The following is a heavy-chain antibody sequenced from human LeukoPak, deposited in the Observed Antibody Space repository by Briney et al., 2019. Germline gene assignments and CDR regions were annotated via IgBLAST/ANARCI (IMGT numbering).Heavy chain of an antibody. V-gene: IGHV1-69*02. CDR2: IIPILGIA. CDR3: ARSGYLDNWFDP. D-gene: IGHD1-1*01. Sequence: ASVKVSCKASGGTLSSYTISWVRQAPGQGLEWMGRIIPILGIANYAQKFQGRVTITADKSTSTAYMELSSLRSEDTAVYYCARSGYLDNWFDPWGQGTLVTVSS. J-gene: IGHJ5*02. CDR1: GGTLSSYT.